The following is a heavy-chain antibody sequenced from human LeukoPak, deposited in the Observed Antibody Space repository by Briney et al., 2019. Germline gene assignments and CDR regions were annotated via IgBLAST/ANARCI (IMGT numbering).Heavy chain of an antibody. Sequence: GGSLRLSCTASGFTFGDYAMSWVRQAPGKGLEWVGFIRSKAYGGTTEYAASVKGRFTISRDDSKSIAYLQMNSLKTEDTAVYYCTRDYFGGSYSPYYYYGMDVWGQGTTVTVSS. CDR3: TRDYFGGSYSPYYYYGMDV. J-gene: IGHJ6*02. CDR2: IRSKAYGGTT. D-gene: IGHD1-26*01. V-gene: IGHV3-49*04. CDR1: GFTFGDYA.